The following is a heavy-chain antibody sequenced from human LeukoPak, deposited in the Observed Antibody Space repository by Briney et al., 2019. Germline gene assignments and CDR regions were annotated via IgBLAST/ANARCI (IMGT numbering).Heavy chain of an antibody. Sequence: GGSLRLSCAASGFTFSDYYMTWIRQAPGKGLEWVSYISSTSPTIYYADSVKGRFTISRDNAKNSLYLQMNSLRAEDTAVYYCARALYDSSGYYFDYWGQGTLVTVSS. D-gene: IGHD3-22*01. V-gene: IGHV3-11*04. CDR1: GFTFSDYY. CDR3: ARALYDSSGYYFDY. CDR2: ISSTSPTI. J-gene: IGHJ4*02.